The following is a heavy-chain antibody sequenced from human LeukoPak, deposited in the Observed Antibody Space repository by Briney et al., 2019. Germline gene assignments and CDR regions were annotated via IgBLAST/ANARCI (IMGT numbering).Heavy chain of an antibody. J-gene: IGHJ6*02. CDR1: GGSISSYY. D-gene: IGHD4-17*01. V-gene: IGHV4-59*12. CDR2: IYYSGST. CDR3: AREPWGGDYAVMDV. Sequence: SETLSLTCTVSGGSISSYYWSWIRQPPGKGLEWIGYIYYSGSTYYNPSLKSRVTISVDTSKNQFSLKLSSVTAADTAVYYCAREPWGGDYAVMDVWGQGTTVTVSS.